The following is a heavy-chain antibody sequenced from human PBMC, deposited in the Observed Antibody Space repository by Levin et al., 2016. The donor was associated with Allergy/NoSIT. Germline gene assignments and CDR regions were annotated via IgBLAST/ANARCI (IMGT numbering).Heavy chain of an antibody. CDR2: IDWDDDK. D-gene: IGHD3-22*01. CDR3: ARYYDSSGYIDY. V-gene: IGHV2-70*01. Sequence: WIRQPPGKALEWLALIDWDDDKYYSTSLKTRLTISKDTSKNQVVLTMTNMDPVDTATYYCARYYDSSGYIDYWGQGTLVTVSS. J-gene: IGHJ4*02.